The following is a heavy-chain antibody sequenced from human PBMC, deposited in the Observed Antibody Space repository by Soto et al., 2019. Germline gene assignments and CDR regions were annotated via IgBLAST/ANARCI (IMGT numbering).Heavy chain of an antibody. CDR3: AKVSASGWSYVKPYYFDY. CDR2: ISGSGGST. Sequence: EGPLRCSCLTSAVFISRDPVRWFHEAPGKEVGWVSAISGSGGSTYYADSVKGRFTIARDNSKNTLYLQMNSLRAEDTSVYYCAKVSASGWSYVKPYYFDYCGQGTLVTVS. D-gene: IGHD6-19*01. CDR1: AVFISRDP. J-gene: IGHJ4*02. V-gene: IGHV3-23*01.